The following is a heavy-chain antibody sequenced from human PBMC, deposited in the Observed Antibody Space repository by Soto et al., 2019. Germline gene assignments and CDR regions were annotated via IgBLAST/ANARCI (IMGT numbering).Heavy chain of an antibody. D-gene: IGHD2-15*01. J-gene: IGHJ4*01. CDR2: ITDSGDST. Sequence: GGSLRLSCAASGFTFFTYAMSWVRQAPGKGLEWVSSITDSGDSTYYADSVKGRFTISRDNSKNTLYLQMKSLRAEDTAVYYCAKGTPVVTFIFHYWCPGALVTVSS. CDR3: AKGTPVVTFIFHY. V-gene: IGHV3-23*01. CDR1: GFTFFTYA.